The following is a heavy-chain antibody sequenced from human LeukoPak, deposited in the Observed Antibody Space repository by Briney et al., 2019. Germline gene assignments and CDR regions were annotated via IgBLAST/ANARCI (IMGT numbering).Heavy chain of an antibody. CDR1: GFTFEEYG. CDR3: AREGFSRGSGYYYYGMDV. J-gene: IGHJ6*02. Sequence: PGGSLRLSCAASGFTFEEYGMSWVRQAPGKGLEWVSSVNWDGSSTADADSVKGRFTISRDNAKNSLYLQMNSLRAEDTAVYYCAREGFSRGSGYYYYGMDVWGQGTTVTVSS. D-gene: IGHD3-10*01. CDR2: VNWDGSST. V-gene: IGHV3-20*04.